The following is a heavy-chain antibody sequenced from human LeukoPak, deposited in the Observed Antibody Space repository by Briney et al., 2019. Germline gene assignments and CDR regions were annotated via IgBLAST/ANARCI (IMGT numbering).Heavy chain of an antibody. D-gene: IGHD1-20*01. CDR2: INHSGST. CDR3: ARVRYNWNRDFAY. CDR1: GGSFSGYY. Sequence: AETLSLTCAVYGGSFSGYYWSWIRQPPGKGLEWIGEINHSGSTNYNPSLKSRVTISVDTSKNQFSLKLNSVTDPHTPACFLARVRYNWNRDFAYWGQGTLVTASS. J-gene: IGHJ4*02. V-gene: IGHV4-34*01.